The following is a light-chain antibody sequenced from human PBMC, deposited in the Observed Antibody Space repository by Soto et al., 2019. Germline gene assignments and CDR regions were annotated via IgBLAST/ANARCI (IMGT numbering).Light chain of an antibody. CDR1: QTISSY. Sequence: DIQMTQSPSSLSASVGDRVTITCRASQTISSYLNWYQQKPGKAPKLLIYAASSLQSGVPSRFSSSGSGTDFTLTISSLQPEDFATYYCQQSHSIPYTFDQGTKLEIK. CDR3: QQSHSIPYT. CDR2: AAS. V-gene: IGKV1-39*01. J-gene: IGKJ2*01.